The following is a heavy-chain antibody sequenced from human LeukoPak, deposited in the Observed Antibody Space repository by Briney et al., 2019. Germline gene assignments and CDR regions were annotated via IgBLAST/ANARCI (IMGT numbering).Heavy chain of an antibody. CDR2: IIPILGIA. Sequence: SVKVSCKASGGTFSSYAISWVRQAPGQVLEWMGRIIPILGIANYAQKFQGRVTITADKSTSTAYMELSSLRSEDTAVYYCARGTNGYRYGYDPFDYWGQGTLVTVSS. CDR3: ARGTNGYRYGYDPFDY. V-gene: IGHV1-69*04. CDR1: GGTFSSYA. D-gene: IGHD5-18*01. J-gene: IGHJ4*02.